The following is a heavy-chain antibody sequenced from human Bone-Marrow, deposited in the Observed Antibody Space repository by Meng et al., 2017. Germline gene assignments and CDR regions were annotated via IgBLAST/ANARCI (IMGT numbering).Heavy chain of an antibody. CDR2: IYTSGST. Sequence: SETLSLTCAVYGGSFSGYYWSWIRQPPGKGLEWIGRIYTSGSTNYNPSLKSRVTISVDTSKNQFSLKLSSVTAADTAVYYCARNSPDYYGSGGRRVAFDIWGQGTMVTVSS. CDR1: GGSFSGYY. V-gene: IGHV4-4*08. J-gene: IGHJ3*02. D-gene: IGHD3-10*01. CDR3: ARNSPDYYGSGGRRVAFDI.